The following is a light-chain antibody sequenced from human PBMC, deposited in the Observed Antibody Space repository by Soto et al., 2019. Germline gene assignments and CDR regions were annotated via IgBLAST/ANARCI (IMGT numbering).Light chain of an antibody. J-gene: IGKJ2*01. Sequence: EIVMTQSPATLSVSPGERATLSCRASQGIKDYVAWFQQKPGQAPRLLIYGASTRATAIPARFSGSGSGTEFTLTISSLQSEDFAVYYCQQYNNWPPYTFGQGTKVDIK. V-gene: IGKV3-15*01. CDR1: QGIKDY. CDR3: QQYNNWPPYT. CDR2: GAS.